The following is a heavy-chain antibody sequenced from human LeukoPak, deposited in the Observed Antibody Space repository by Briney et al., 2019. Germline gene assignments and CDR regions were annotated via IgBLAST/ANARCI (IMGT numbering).Heavy chain of an antibody. CDR3: ARVPSYSGQDHGGDY. V-gene: IGHV1-46*01. CDR2: INPSGGST. CDR1: GYTFTSYY. J-gene: IGHJ4*02. D-gene: IGHD5-12*01. Sequence: ASVKVSCKASGYTFTSYYMHWVRQAPGQGLEWMGIINPSGGSTSYAQKFQGRVTMTRDTSISTAYLELSRLTSDDTAMYYCARVPSYSGQDHGGDYWGQGTLVTVSS.